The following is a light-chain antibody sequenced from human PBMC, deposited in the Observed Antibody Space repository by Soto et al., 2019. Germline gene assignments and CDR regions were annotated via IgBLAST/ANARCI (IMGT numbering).Light chain of an antibody. V-gene: IGKV3-20*01. CDR1: QSVSSSY. J-gene: IGKJ2*01. CDR3: QQYGSSPYT. CDR2: DAS. Sequence: EIVLTQSPGTLSLSPGERATLSCRASQSVSSSYLAWYQQKPGQAPRLLIYDASSSATGIPDRFSGSGSGTDFTLTTSSLEPEDFAVYFCQQYGSSPYTFGQGAKLQIK.